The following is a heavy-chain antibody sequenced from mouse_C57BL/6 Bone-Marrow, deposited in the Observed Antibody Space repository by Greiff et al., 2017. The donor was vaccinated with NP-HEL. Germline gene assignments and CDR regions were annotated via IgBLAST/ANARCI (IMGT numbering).Heavy chain of an antibody. CDR1: GFSLTSYG. V-gene: IGHV2-2*01. D-gene: IGHD1-1*01. CDR2: IWSGGST. CDR3: AEDYYGSSYDYYAMDY. Sequence: VQLVESGPGLVQPSQSLSITCTVSGFSLTSYGVHWVRQSPGKGLEWLGVIWSGGSTDYNAAFISRLSISKDNSKSQVFFKMNSLQADDTAIYYCAEDYYGSSYDYYAMDYWGQGTSVTVSS. J-gene: IGHJ4*01.